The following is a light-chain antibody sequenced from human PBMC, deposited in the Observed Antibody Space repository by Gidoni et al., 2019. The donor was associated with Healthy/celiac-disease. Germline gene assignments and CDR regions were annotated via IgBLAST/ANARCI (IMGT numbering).Light chain of an antibody. V-gene: IGKV2-28*01. Sequence: DIVMTQSPLSLPVTPGEPASISCRSSQSLLHSNGYNYLDWYLQKPGQSPQLLIYLGSNRASGVPDRFSGSGSGTDFTLKIRRVEAEDVGVYYCMQALQTPLTFGGXTKVEIK. CDR2: LGS. CDR3: MQALQTPLT. CDR1: QSLLHSNGYNY. J-gene: IGKJ4*01.